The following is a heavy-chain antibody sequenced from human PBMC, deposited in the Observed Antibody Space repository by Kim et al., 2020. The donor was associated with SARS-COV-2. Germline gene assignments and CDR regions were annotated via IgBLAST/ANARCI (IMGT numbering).Heavy chain of an antibody. D-gene: IGHD6-13*01. V-gene: IGHV3-30*04. J-gene: IGHJ4*01. Sequence: GGSLRLSCAASGFTFSSYAMHWVRQAPGKGLEWVAVISYDGSNKYYADSVKGRFTISRDNSKNTLYLQMNSLRAEDTAVYYCASDEPKGSIAAAGRPFD. CDR2: ISYDGSNK. CDR1: GFTFSSYA. CDR3: ASDEPKGSIAAAGRPFD.